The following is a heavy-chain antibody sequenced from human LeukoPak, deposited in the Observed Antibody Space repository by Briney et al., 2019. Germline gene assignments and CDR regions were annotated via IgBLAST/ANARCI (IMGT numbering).Heavy chain of an antibody. CDR2: IYWDDDQ. V-gene: IGHV2-5*02. J-gene: IGHJ4*02. D-gene: IGHD1-26*01. Sequence: SGPTLVNPTQTLTLTCTFSGFSLSASGVGVGWIRQPPGKALEWLALIYWDDDQRYSPSLRSRLTITKDSSKNQVVLTMTNMDPVDTATYYCAHKLGMTTTGYYLDCWGQGTLVTVSS. CDR3: AHKLGMTTTGYYLDC. CDR1: GFSLSASGVG.